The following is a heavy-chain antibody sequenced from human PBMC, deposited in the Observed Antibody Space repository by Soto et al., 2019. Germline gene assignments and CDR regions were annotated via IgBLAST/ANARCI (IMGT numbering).Heavy chain of an antibody. CDR1: GYSFTTCW. CDR3: ATGPHHYYYDSRGYYHDTFDI. Sequence: EVQLVQSGSDVKKPGESLTLSCRASGYSFTTCWISWLRQMPGKGLEWMGRIDPSDSYTNYSPSFQGHVTISADKSVSTAYLQWSSLKASDTAMYYCATGPHHYYYDSRGYYHDTFDIWSQGTKVTVSS. V-gene: IGHV5-10-1*03. J-gene: IGHJ3*02. CDR2: IDPSDSYT. D-gene: IGHD3-22*01.